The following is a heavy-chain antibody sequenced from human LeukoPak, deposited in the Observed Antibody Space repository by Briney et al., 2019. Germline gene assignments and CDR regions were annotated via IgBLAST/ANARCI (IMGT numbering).Heavy chain of an antibody. V-gene: IGHV1-2*06. D-gene: IGHD3-22*01. J-gene: IGHJ4*02. CDR1: GYTFTGYY. Sequence: ASVTVSCKASGYTFTGYYMHWVRQAPGQGLEWMGRINPNSGGTNYAQKFQGRVTMTRDTSISTAYMELSRLRSDDTAVYYCARAWDSSGYYRIDYWGQGTLVTVSS. CDR2: INPNSGGT. CDR3: ARAWDSSGYYRIDY.